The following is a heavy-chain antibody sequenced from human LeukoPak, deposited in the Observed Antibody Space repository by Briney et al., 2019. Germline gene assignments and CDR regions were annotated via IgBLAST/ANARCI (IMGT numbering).Heavy chain of an antibody. CDR1: GGSISSSDYY. D-gene: IGHD2-8*01. J-gene: IGHJ5*02. CDR3: ARENYCTNGVCWAFDP. V-gene: IGHV4-39*07. Sequence: PSETLSLTCTVSGGSISSSDYYWGWIRQPPGKGLEWIGNIYYTGSSSYNSSLKSRVTISVDTSKDQFSLQLSSVTAADTAVYYCARENYCTNGVCWAFDPWGQGTLVTVSS. CDR2: IYYTGSS.